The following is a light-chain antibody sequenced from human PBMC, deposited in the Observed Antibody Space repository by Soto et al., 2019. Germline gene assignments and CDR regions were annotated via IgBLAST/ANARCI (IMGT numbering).Light chain of an antibody. J-gene: IGLJ2*01. Sequence: QSALTQPASVSGSPGQSITISCTGTSSDVGGYNYVSWYQQHPGKAPKLMIYDVSNRPSGVSNLFSGSKSGNTASLTISGLQAEDEADYYCSSYTSSSTRVLGGGNKRTVL. CDR1: SSDVGGYNY. V-gene: IGLV2-14*01. CDR2: DVS. CDR3: SSYTSSSTRV.